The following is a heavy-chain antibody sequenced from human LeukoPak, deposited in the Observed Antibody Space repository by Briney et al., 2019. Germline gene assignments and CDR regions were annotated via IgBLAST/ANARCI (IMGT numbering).Heavy chain of an antibody. CDR1: GYSISSGYY. CDR3: CITMSSGDFDY. V-gene: IGHV4-38-2*01. J-gene: IGHJ4*02. D-gene: IGHD3-10*02. Sequence: PSETLSLICAVSGYSISSGYYWGWIRQPPGKGLEWIGSIYHSGSTYYNPSLKSRVTISVDTSKNQFSLRLSSVTAADTAVYYCCITMSSGDFDYWGQGTLVTVSS. CDR2: IYHSGST.